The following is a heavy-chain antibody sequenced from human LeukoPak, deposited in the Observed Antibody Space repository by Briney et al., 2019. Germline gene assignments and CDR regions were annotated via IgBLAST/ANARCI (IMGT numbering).Heavy chain of an antibody. CDR3: ARELFSRGVYYYYYMDV. D-gene: IGHD2-8*02. Sequence: GGSLRLSCAASGFTFSSYSMNWVRQAPGKGLEWVSYISSSSSTIYYADSVKGRFTISRDNAKNSLYLQMNSLRAEDTAVYYCARELFSRGVYYYYYMDVWGKGTTVTVSS. CDR2: ISSSSSTI. V-gene: IGHV3-48*04. J-gene: IGHJ6*03. CDR1: GFTFSSYS.